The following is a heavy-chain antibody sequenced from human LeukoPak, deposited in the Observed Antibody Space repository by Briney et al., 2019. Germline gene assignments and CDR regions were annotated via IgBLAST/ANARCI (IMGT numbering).Heavy chain of an antibody. CDR1: GFTFSDYW. D-gene: IGHD6-6*01. CDR2: TKQDGSEK. V-gene: IGHV3-7*01. Sequence: GGSLRLSCAASGFTFSDYWMSWVRQAPGKGLEWVANTKQDGSEKYYVDSVTGRFTISRDNAKNSLYLQMNNLRAEDTAVYYCARWATSFDFWGQGTLVTVSS. CDR3: ARWATSFDF. J-gene: IGHJ4*02.